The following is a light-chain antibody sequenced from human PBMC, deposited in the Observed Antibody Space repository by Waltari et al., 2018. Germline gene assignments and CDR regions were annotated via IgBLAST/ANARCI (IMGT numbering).Light chain of an antibody. V-gene: IGLV1-47*03. J-gene: IGLJ3*02. CDR3: AAWDDSLSGWV. CDR1: SSNIGINY. CDR2: RHN. Sequence: QSVLTQPPSASGTPGQTVTISCSGSSSNIGINYVYWYQQFPGTAPKLLIYRHNQRPSGVPDRFSGSKSGTSASLAISGLWSEDGADYYCAAWDDSLSGWVFGGGTKLTVL.